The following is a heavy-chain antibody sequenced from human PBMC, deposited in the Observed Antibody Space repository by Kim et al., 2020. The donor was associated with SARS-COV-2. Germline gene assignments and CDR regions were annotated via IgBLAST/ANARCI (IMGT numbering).Heavy chain of an antibody. CDR3: RRDKTFDL. Sequence: GGSLRLSCVAAGFASGDYWMSWVRQAPGKGLEWVANINKDGSEIHYMDSVEGRFTISRDNAGNSLFLQMNSMRAEDTAVYFCRRDKTFDLWGQGTLVSVSS. V-gene: IGHV3-7*01. CDR2: INKDGSEI. J-gene: IGHJ4*02. CDR1: GFASGDYW.